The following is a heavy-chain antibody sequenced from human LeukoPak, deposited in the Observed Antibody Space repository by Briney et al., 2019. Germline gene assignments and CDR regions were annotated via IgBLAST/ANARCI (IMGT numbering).Heavy chain of an antibody. CDR1: GFTFRNHG. CDR3: AKVPYYYDSGAPYYFDY. V-gene: IGHV3-30*18. CDR2: ISYDGSNK. Sequence: PGRSLRLSCAASGFTFRNHGMHWVRQAPGKGLEWVAVISYDGSNKYYADSVKGRFTISRDNSKNTLYLQMNSLRAEDTAVYYCAKVPYYYDSGAPYYFDYWGQGTLVTVSS. D-gene: IGHD3-22*01. J-gene: IGHJ4*02.